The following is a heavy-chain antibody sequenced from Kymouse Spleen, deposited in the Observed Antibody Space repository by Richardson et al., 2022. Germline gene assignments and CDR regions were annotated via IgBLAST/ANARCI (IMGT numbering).Heavy chain of an antibody. CDR2: IYYSGST. J-gene: IGHJ4*02. V-gene: IGHV4-39*01. D-gene: IGHD1-7*01. CDR1: GGSISSSSYY. CDR3: ARNWNYGDFDY. Sequence: QLQLQESGPGLVKPSETLSLTCTVSGGSISSSSYYWGWIRQPPGKGLEWIGSIYYSGSTYYNPSLKSRVTISVDTSKNQFSLKLSSVTAADTAVYYCARNWNYGDFDYWGQGTLVTVSS.